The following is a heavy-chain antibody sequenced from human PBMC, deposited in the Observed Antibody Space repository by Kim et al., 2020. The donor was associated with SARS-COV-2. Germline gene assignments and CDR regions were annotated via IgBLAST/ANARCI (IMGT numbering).Heavy chain of an antibody. CDR2: IIGSGTTI. J-gene: IGHJ4*02. D-gene: IGHD4-4*01. V-gene: IGHV3-48*03. Sequence: GGSLRLSCTASGFTFSSYEMNWVRQAPGKGLEWVSYIIGSGTTIYYADSVRGRVTISRDNDKNSLFLQMNSLRAEDTAVYYCARGPNYSPFDYWGQGTLV. CDR3: ARGPNYSPFDY. CDR1: GFTFSSYE.